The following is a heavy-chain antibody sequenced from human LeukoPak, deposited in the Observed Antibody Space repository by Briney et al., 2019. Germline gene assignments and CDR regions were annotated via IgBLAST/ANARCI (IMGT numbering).Heavy chain of an antibody. D-gene: IGHD2-2*01. V-gene: IGHV4-34*01. CDR2: INHSGST. CDR3: ARGRRSSTSRPSVGVRENYYYYMDV. CDR1: GGSFSGYY. Sequence: SETLSLTYAVYGGSFSGYYWSCIRQPPWKGLEWLGEINHSGSTNDNPSLKSRVTISVDTSKNQFSLKLSSVTAADTAVYYCARGRRSSTSRPSVGVRENYYYYMDVWGKGTTVTVSS. J-gene: IGHJ6*03.